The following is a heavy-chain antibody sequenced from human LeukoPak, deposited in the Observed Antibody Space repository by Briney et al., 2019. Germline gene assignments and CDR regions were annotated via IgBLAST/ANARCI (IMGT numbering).Heavy chain of an antibody. Sequence: GGSLRLSCAASGFTFSSYAMSWARQAPGKGLEWVSGISSSGSGGNTYYADFVKGRFTISRDSSKNTLFLQMNTLRAEDTAIYYCAKDNNRGKSSGPFDYWGQGTLVTVSS. CDR3: AKDNNRGKSSGPFDY. CDR2: ISSSGSGGNT. D-gene: IGHD3-10*01. V-gene: IGHV3-23*01. CDR1: GFTFSSYA. J-gene: IGHJ4*02.